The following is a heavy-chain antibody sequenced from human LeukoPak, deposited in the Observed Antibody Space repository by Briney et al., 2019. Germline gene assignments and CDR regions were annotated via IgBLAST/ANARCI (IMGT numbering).Heavy chain of an antibody. CDR3: ARLWGGYVGY. CDR1: GGSISSGSYY. J-gene: IGHJ4*02. D-gene: IGHD5-12*01. CDR2: IHTSGST. Sequence: SQTLSLTCTVSGGSISSGSYYWSWIRQPAGKGLEWIGRIHTSGSTNYNPSLKSRVTISVDTSKNQFSLKLSSVTAADTAVYYCARLWGGYVGYWGQGTLVTVSS. V-gene: IGHV4-61*02.